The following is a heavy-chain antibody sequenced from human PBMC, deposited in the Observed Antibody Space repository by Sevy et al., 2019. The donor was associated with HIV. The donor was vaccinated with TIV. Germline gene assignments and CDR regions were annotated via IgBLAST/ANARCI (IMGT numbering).Heavy chain of an antibody. Sequence: ASVKVSCKASGGTLNNYGMNWVRQAPGQGLDWMGGIIPSVGIASYAQKIQGRAAITADESTSTIYLEVGRLRSDDTAGYFCASVRPCGGDCYFFDTWGQGTLVTVSS. CDR2: IIPSVGIA. J-gene: IGHJ4*02. D-gene: IGHD2-21*02. CDR1: GGTLNNYG. V-gene: IGHV1-69*10. CDR3: ASVRPCGGDCYFFDT.